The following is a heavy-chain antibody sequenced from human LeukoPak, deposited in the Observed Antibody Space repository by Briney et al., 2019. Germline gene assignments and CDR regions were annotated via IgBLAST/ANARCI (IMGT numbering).Heavy chain of an antibody. Sequence: SQTLSLTCAISGDSVSSNSAAWNWIRQSPSRGLEWLGRTYYRSKWYNDCAVSVKSRITINPDTSKNQFSLQLNSVTPEDTAVYYCARDLDVVVPAADFNWFDPWGQGTLVTVSS. CDR1: GDSVSSNSAA. CDR2: TYYRSKWYN. CDR3: ARDLDVVVPAADFNWFDP. J-gene: IGHJ5*02. V-gene: IGHV6-1*01. D-gene: IGHD2-2*01.